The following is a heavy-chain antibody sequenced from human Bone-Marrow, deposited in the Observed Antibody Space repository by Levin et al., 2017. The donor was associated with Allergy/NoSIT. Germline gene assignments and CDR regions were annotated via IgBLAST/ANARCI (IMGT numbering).Heavy chain of an antibody. Sequence: SETLSLTCSVSGDSVRSNSFSWGWIRQPPGKALEWIASITSAGKTYYNPPLLRRVTMSLDTSKNQVSLKMTSVTAAATAPYYGARQGSLSLTTNTLKRRFVPGDSWFDPWGRGTLVTVSS. J-gene: IGHJ5*02. CDR1: GDSVRSNSFS. CDR2: ITSAGKT. D-gene: IGHD6-6*01. CDR3: ARQGSLSLTTNTLKRRFVPGDSWFDP. V-gene: IGHV4-39*01.